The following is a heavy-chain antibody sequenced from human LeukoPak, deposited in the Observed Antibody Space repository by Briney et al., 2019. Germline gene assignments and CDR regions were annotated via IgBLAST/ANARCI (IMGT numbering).Heavy chain of an antibody. Sequence: PGGSLRLSCAASGFTFSSYFMNWVRQAPGKGLEWVSSISTASIYIYYADSVKGRFTISRDNAKNSLYLQMNSLRAEDTAVYYCAREIGGGDYYYYHHMQVGGKEYTFSVSS. CDR1: GFTFSSYF. J-gene: IGHJ6*04. CDR2: ISTASIYI. D-gene: IGHD2-21*02. V-gene: IGHV3-21*06. CDR3: AREIGGGDYYYYHHMQV.